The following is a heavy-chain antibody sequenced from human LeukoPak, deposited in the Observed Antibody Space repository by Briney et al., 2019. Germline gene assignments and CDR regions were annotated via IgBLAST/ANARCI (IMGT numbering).Heavy chain of an antibody. Sequence: ASVKVSCKVSGYTLTELSMHWVRQAPGKGLEWMGGFDPEDGETIYAQKFQGRVTMTEDTSTDTAYMELSSLRSEDTAVYYCATVGQGYYDFWSGYDYYFDYWGQGTLVTVSS. V-gene: IGHV1-24*01. J-gene: IGHJ4*02. CDR3: ATVGQGYYDFWSGYDYYFDY. D-gene: IGHD3-3*01. CDR2: FDPEDGET. CDR1: GYTLTELS.